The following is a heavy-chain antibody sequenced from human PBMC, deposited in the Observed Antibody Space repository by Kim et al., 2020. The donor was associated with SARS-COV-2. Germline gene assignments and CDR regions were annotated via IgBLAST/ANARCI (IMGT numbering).Heavy chain of an antibody. D-gene: IGHD1-20*01. CDR2: ILYDGENK. CDR1: GSTFGNYG. J-gene: IGHJ6*02. Sequence: GGSLRLSCAASGSTFGNYGMHWVRQAPGKGLEWVGVILYDGENKNYADSVQGRFTISRDNSKTTLYLEMNSLRAEDTAVYYCARSGGRYTRHYGTDVWGQGTTVTVPS. V-gene: IGHV3-33*03. CDR3: ARSGGRYTRHYGTDV.